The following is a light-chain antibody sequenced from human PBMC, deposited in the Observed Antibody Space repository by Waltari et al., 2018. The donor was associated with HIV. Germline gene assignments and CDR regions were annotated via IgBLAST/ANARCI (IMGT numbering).Light chain of an antibody. J-gene: IGKJ4*01. Sequence: DIYIIQSPSSLSASIGAHIPITCQTSQYVNIYLNWYQQKPGKAPSLLIFAASTLHTGVPSRFSASASGTTFSLAISSLQPDDIATYYCQQTFTTPLTFGAGTKVEI. CDR3: QQTFTTPLT. CDR1: QYVNIY. CDR2: AAS. V-gene: IGKV1-39*01.